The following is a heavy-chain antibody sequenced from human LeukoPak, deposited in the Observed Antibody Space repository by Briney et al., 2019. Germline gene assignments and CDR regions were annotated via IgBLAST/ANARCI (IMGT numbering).Heavy chain of an antibody. CDR1: GGSLSSYY. CDR2: IYYSGST. J-gene: IGHJ4*02. Sequence: SETLSLTCSVSGGSLSSYYWSWIRQPPGKGVEWIGFIYYSGSTSYNPSLKSRVTISVDTSKNQFSLSLTSVTAADTALYYCARDLRGSSCYDYWGQGTLVTVSS. D-gene: IGHD2-2*01. CDR3: ARDLRGSSCYDY. V-gene: IGHV4-59*01.